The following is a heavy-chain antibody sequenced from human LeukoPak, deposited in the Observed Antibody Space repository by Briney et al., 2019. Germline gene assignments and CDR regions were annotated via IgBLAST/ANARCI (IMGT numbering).Heavy chain of an antibody. Sequence: GASVKVSCKASGYTFTSYDINWVRQATGQGLEWMGWMNPNSGNTGYAQKFQGRVTMTRNTSISTAYMELSSLRSEDTVVYYCARGIGPEKLRFLEWLHHYYYGMDVWGQGTTVTVSS. J-gene: IGHJ6*02. D-gene: IGHD3-3*01. V-gene: IGHV1-8*01. CDR3: ARGIGPEKLRFLEWLHHYYYGMDV. CDR2: MNPNSGNT. CDR1: GYTFTSYD.